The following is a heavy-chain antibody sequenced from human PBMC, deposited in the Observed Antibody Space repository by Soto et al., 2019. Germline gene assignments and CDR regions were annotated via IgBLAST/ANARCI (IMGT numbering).Heavy chain of an antibody. CDR1: GFTFSSYG. CDR3: AKDLGGSYQGDAFDI. J-gene: IGHJ3*02. CDR2: ISYDGSNK. D-gene: IGHD1-26*01. Sequence: QVQLVESGGGVVQPGRSLRLSCAASGFTFSSYGMHWVRQAPGKGLEWVAVISYDGSNKYYADSVKGRFTISRDNSKNTLYLQMNSLRAADTAVYYCAKDLGGSYQGDAFDIWGQGTMVTVSS. V-gene: IGHV3-30*18.